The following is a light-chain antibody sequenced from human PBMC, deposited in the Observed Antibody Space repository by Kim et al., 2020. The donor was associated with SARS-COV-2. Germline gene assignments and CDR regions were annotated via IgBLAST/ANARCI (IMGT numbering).Light chain of an antibody. CDR2: AAS. V-gene: IGKV1-9*01. Sequence: ASVGDRVTITCRASQGISSFLAWYQHKPGKAPKLLIYAASSLQTGVPSRFSGSGSGTDFTLTISDLQPEDFATYYCHQLNSYPLTFGGGTKVDIK. J-gene: IGKJ4*01. CDR1: QGISSF. CDR3: HQLNSYPLT.